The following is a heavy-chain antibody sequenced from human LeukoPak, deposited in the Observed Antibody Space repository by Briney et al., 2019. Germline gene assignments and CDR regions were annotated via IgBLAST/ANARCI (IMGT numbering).Heavy chain of an antibody. D-gene: IGHD2-21*01. CDR3: ARDSRDSTYYMDV. Sequence: ASVKVSCKVSGYSFTSHYMHWVRQAPGQGLEWMGLINPSGSSTLYAQKFQGRVTMTTDTSTSTAYMELRSLRSDDTAVYYCARDSRDSTYYMDVWGKGTTVTVSS. V-gene: IGHV1-46*01. J-gene: IGHJ6*03. CDR1: GYSFTSHY. CDR2: INPSGSST.